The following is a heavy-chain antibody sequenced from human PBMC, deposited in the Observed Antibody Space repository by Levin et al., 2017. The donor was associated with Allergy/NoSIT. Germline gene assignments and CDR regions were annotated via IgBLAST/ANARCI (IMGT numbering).Heavy chain of an antibody. CDR2: FSYSGDT. D-gene: IGHD3-10*01. Sequence: SETLSLTCSVSGGSIRSYHWSWVRQPPGKGLEWIGHFSYSGDTNYNPSLKSRVTFSLDASENHFSLKLTAGTAADTAVYYCARHVYPDGSPFDSWGLGSLVTVSS. J-gene: IGHJ4*02. V-gene: IGHV4-59*08. CDR3: ARHVYPDGSPFDS. CDR1: GGSIRSYH.